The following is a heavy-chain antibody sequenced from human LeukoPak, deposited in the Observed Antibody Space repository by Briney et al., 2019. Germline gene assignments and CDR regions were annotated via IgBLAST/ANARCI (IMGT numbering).Heavy chain of an antibody. V-gene: IGHV5-51*01. CDR1: GYTFSDTFSNYW. Sequence: GESLKISCKASGYTFSDTFSNYWIAWVRQMPGKGLEWMGIIYPGDSETKYSPSFEGQVTFSADKSNSIVYLHWSSLKASDTAMYYCARLGTPYFYYYMDVRGEGTTVTVSS. J-gene: IGHJ6*03. D-gene: IGHD3-10*01. CDR2: IYPGDSET. CDR3: ARLGTPYFYYYMDV.